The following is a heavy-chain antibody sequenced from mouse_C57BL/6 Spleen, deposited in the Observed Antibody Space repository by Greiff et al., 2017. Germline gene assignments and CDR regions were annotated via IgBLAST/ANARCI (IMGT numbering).Heavy chain of an antibody. D-gene: IGHD1-1*01. CDR1: GYAFSSYW. Sequence: QVQLKESGAELVKPGASVKISCKASGYAFSSYWMNWVKQRPGKGLEWIGQIYPGDGDTNYNGKFKGKATLTADKSSSTAYMQLSSLTSEDSAVYFCARGYYGSMGFAYGGQGTLVTVSA. J-gene: IGHJ3*01. V-gene: IGHV1-80*01. CDR3: ARGYYGSMGFAY. CDR2: IYPGDGDT.